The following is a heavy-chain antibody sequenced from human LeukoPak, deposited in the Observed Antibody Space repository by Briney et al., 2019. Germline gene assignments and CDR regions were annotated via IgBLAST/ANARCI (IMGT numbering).Heavy chain of an antibody. CDR3: ARDPPDSGSYYFDY. Sequence: LRLSCAASGFTFDDYAMHWVRQAPGKGLEWVSGISWNSGSIGYADSVKGRFTISRDNAKNSLYLQMNSLRVEDTAVYYCARDPPDSGSYYFDYWGQGTLVTVSS. CDR2: ISWNSGSI. D-gene: IGHD1-26*01. CDR1: GFTFDDYA. V-gene: IGHV3-9*01. J-gene: IGHJ4*02.